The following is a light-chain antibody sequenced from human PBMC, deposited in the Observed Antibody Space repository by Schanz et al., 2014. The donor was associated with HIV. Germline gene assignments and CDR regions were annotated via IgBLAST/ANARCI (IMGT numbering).Light chain of an antibody. J-gene: IGLJ3*02. CDR1: SSDVGHYDY. CDR2: EVI. Sequence: QSALTQPASVSGSPGQSITISCTGTSSDVGHYDYASWYQQHPGKAPKLMIYEVIKRPSGVPDRSSGSKSGNTASLTISGLQAEDEADYYCGSYTSSNTPWMFGGGTKLTVL. V-gene: IGLV2-14*01. CDR3: GSYTSSNTPWM.